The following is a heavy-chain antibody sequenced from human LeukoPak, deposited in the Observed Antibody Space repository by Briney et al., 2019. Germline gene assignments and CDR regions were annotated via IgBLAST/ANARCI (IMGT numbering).Heavy chain of an antibody. Sequence: SETLSLTCDDYGGSFSGYYWSWIRQPPGKGREWIGEINHSGSTNYNPSLKSRVTISVDTSKNQFSLKLSSVTAADTAVYYCARGSYCGGDCYPRPFDYWGQGTLVTVSS. V-gene: IGHV4-34*01. CDR3: ARGSYCGGDCYPRPFDY. CDR2: INHSGST. CDR1: GGSFSGYY. D-gene: IGHD2-21*02. J-gene: IGHJ4*02.